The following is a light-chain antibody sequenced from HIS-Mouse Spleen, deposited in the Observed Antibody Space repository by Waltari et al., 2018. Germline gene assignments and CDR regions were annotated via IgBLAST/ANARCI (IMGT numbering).Light chain of an antibody. V-gene: IGLV3-10*01. J-gene: IGLJ2*01. Sequence: SYELPQPPSVSVSPGQTARITGAGDAFPKKYAYRYQQKSGQAPVLVIYEDSKRPSGIPERFSGSSSGTMATLTISGAQVEDEADYYCYSTDSSGNHRVFGGGTKLTVL. CDR1: AFPKKY. CDR3: YSTDSSGNHRV. CDR2: EDS.